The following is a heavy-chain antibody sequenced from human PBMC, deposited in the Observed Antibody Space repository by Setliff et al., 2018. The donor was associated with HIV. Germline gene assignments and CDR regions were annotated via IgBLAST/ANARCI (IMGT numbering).Heavy chain of an antibody. Sequence: ASVKVSCKASGYTFTGHYMHWVRQAPGQGLEWMGRINPNSGGTNYAQKFKGRFTMTRDTSISTAYMELSRLTSDDTAVYFCATEQSPGLFDYCGQGTLVTVSS. V-gene: IGHV1-2*06. CDR3: ATEQSPGLFDY. D-gene: IGHD1-1*01. CDR2: INPNSGGT. CDR1: GYTFTGHY. J-gene: IGHJ4*02.